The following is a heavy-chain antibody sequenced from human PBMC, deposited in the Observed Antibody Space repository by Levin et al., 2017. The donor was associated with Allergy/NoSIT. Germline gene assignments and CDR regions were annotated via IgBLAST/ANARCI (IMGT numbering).Heavy chain of an antibody. CDR3: AKALGRTITAEGS. D-gene: IGHD5-24*01. Sequence: ASVKVSCAASGFFFGSHAMHWVRQAPGKGLEWVSVISGSGETTFYAESVRGRFTISRDNSKNTVYLQMDSLRAEDTAFYYCAKALGRTITAEGSWGQGTLVTVSS. CDR1: GFFFGSHA. CDR2: ISGSGETT. V-gene: IGHV3-23*01. J-gene: IGHJ5*02.